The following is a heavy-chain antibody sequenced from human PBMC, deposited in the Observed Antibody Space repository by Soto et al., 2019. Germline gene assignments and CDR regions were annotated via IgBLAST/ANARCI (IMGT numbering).Heavy chain of an antibody. V-gene: IGHV1-2*04. D-gene: IGHD3-3*01. Sequence: GASVKVSCKASGDTFTGYYMHWVRQAPGQGLEWMGWINPNSGGTNYAQKFQGWVTMTRDTSINTAYMELSRLRSDDTAVYYCARDLGRFLDNSPNWFDPWGQGTLVTVSS. CDR3: ARDLGRFLDNSPNWFDP. CDR2: INPNSGGT. CDR1: GDTFTGYY. J-gene: IGHJ5*02.